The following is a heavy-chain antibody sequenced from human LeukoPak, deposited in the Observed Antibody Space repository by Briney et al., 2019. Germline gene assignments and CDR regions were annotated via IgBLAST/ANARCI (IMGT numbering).Heavy chain of an antibody. CDR2: INPSGDRT. V-gene: IGHV1-46*01. CDR3: ARDLSPVGSGGSCPDY. CDR1: GYTFTSYY. J-gene: IGHJ4*02. D-gene: IGHD2-15*01. Sequence: ASVKVSCKASGYTFTSYYIHWVRQAPGQGLEWMGIINPSGDRTTYAQKFQGGVTMTRDTSTSTVYMELSSLRSEDTAVYYCARDLSPVGSGGSCPDYWGQGSLVTVSS.